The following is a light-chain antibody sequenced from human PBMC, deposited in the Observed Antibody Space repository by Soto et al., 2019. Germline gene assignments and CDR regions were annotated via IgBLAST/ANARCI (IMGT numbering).Light chain of an antibody. CDR3: CSYAGSSVWV. Sequence: QSALTQPASVSGSPGQSITISCTGTSSDVGSYNLVSWYQHHPGKAPKLMIYEVSKRPSGVSNRFSASKSGNTASLTISGLQAEDEADYYCCSYAGSSVWVFGGGTQLTVL. V-gene: IGLV2-23*02. CDR2: EVS. J-gene: IGLJ3*02. CDR1: SSDVGSYNL.